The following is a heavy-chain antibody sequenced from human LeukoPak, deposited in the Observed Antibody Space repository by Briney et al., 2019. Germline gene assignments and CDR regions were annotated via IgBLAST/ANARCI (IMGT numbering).Heavy chain of an antibody. CDR1: GYTFTSYY. D-gene: IGHD3-10*01. J-gene: IGHJ5*02. Sequence: GASVKVSCKASGYTFTSYYMHWVRQAPGQGLEWMGIINPSGGSTSYAQKFQGRVTMTRDTSTSTVYMELSSLRSEDTAVYYCARERITMVRGRNWFDPWGQGTLVTVSS. CDR3: ARERITMVRGRNWFDP. CDR2: INPSGGST. V-gene: IGHV1-46*01.